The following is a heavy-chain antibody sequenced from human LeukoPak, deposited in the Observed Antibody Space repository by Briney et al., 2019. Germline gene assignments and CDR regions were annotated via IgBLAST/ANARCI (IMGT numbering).Heavy chain of an antibody. CDR2: IYYSGST. Sequence: SETLSLTCTVSGGSISSYYWNWIRQPPGTGLEWIGYIYYSGSTNYNPSLKSRVTISVDTSKNQFSLKLSSVTAADTAVYYCAREGIVATIGGLYYYSYMDVGGKGTTVTVSS. CDR3: AREGIVATIGGLYYYSYMDV. D-gene: IGHD5-12*01. J-gene: IGHJ6*03. CDR1: GGSISSYY. V-gene: IGHV4-59*01.